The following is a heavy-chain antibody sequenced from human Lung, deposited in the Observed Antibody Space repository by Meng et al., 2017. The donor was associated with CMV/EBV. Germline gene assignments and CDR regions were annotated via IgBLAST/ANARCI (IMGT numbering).Heavy chain of an antibody. D-gene: IGHD4/OR15-4a*01. J-gene: IGHJ4*02. CDR2: ILYDGSYK. CDR3: AKMVRTLAPGGGFDY. CDR1: GFTFSSYG. Sequence: GESLKISCAASGFTFSSYGMHWVRQAPGKGLEWVAFILYDGSYKYSADSVKGRFTISRDNSKNTLYLQMNSLRAEDTAVYYCAKMVRTLAPGGGFDYWGQGXLVTVSS. V-gene: IGHV3-30*02.